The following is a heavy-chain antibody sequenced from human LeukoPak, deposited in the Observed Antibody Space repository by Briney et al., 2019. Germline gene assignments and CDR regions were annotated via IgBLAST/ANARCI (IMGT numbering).Heavy chain of an antibody. D-gene: IGHD2-21*01. V-gene: IGHV3-15*01. J-gene: IGHJ4*02. CDR1: GFTFSAAW. CDR3: ITDIPGTHFPFDY. CDR2: IKSKADGETT. Sequence: GGSLRLSCAASGFTFSAAWMTWVRQAPGKGLEWVGRIKSKADGETTDNAAPVKGRFTISRDDSRNTLYLQMNSLKIEDTAVYYCITDIPGTHFPFDYWGQGTLVTVSS.